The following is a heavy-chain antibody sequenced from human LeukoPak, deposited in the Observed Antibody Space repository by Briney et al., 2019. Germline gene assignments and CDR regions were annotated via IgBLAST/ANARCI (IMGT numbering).Heavy chain of an antibody. D-gene: IGHD1-26*01. Sequence: GGSLRLSCAASGFTFSSYAMHWVRQAPGKGLEWVAVISYDGSNKYYADSVKGRFTISRDNSKNTLYLQMNSLRAEDTAVYYCARGNRGWGFDYWGQGTLVTVSS. CDR3: ARGNRGWGFDY. CDR1: GFTFSSYA. V-gene: IGHV3-30*04. J-gene: IGHJ4*02. CDR2: ISYDGSNK.